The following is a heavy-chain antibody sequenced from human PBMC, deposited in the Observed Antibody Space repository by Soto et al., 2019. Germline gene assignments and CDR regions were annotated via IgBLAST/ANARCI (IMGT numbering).Heavy chain of an antibody. CDR2: IKQDGSEK. D-gene: IGHD6-19*01. J-gene: IGHJ5*02. Sequence: GGSLRLSCAASGFTFSSYWMSWVRQAPGKGLEWVANIKQDGSEKYYVDSVKGRFTISRDNAKNSLYLQMNSLRAEDTAVYYCAREPIPVAAVHWFDPWGQGTLVTVSS. CDR1: GFTFSSYW. CDR3: AREPIPVAAVHWFDP. V-gene: IGHV3-7*01.